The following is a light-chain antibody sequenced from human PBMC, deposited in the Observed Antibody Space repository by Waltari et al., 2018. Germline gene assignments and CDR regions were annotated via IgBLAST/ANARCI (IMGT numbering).Light chain of an antibody. CDR3: CSYAGSSTFYV. Sequence: QSALTQPASVSGSPGQSITISCTGTSSDDGTYNLVSWYQQHPGKAPKLMIYEGSKRPSGVSNRFSGSKSGNTASLTISGLQADDEADYYCCSYAGSSTFYVFGTGTKVTVL. V-gene: IGLV2-23*01. CDR2: EGS. J-gene: IGLJ1*01. CDR1: SSDDGTYNL.